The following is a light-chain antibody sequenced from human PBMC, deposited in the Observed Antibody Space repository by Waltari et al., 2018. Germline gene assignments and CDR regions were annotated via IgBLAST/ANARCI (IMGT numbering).Light chain of an antibody. CDR1: SNDVGTYKF. CDR2: EVS. Sequence: QSALTQPASVSGSPGQSITISCTGTSNDVGTYKFVSWYQQYPGKAPKLIIYEVSQRPSGVSNRFSGSKSGNTAALTISGRQTEDEADYYCCSVVTGGTWVFGGGTKLAVL. J-gene: IGLJ3*02. V-gene: IGLV2-23*02. CDR3: CSVVTGGTWV.